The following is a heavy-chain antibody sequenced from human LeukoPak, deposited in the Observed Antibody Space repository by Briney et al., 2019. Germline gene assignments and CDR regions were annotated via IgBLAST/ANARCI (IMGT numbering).Heavy chain of an antibody. Sequence: PGGSLRLSCAASGFTFTTYAMTWVRQAPGKGLEWVSSIGAGGAATFYSDSVKGRFTISRDNSMNTLYLQMSSLRADDTAVYYCGRPTKFWLIQGDGVDVWGQGTTVTVSS. CDR3: GRPTKFWLIQGDGVDV. D-gene: IGHD6-19*01. CDR2: IGAGGAAT. CDR1: GFTFTTYA. V-gene: IGHV3-23*01. J-gene: IGHJ6*02.